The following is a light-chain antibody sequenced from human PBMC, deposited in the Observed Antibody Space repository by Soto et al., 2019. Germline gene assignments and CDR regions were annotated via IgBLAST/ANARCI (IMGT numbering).Light chain of an antibody. V-gene: IGKV1-39*01. Sequence: DIQMTQSPSSLSASVGDRVTITCRASQSISSYLNWHQQKPGKAPKALIHDASNLATGVPSRFSGSGSGTDFTMPISSLQLEDYANYHCKHSYCTSWTVGQGTRGDTK. CDR1: QSISSY. CDR3: KHSYCTSWT. CDR2: DAS. J-gene: IGKJ1*01.